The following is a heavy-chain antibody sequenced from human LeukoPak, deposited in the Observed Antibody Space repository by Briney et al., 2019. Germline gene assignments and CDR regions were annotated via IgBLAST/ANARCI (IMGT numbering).Heavy chain of an antibody. CDR2: ISSGSTTI. CDR3: ARDVEQWLVRVYYFDY. CDR1: GFTLSSYS. J-gene: IGHJ4*02. D-gene: IGHD6-19*01. V-gene: IGHV3-48*01. Sequence: GGSLRLSCATSGFTLSSYSMNWVRQAPGRGLEWASYISSGSTTIYYAASVKGRFTISRDNAMNSLYLQMNSLRAEDTAVYYCARDVEQWLVRVYYFDYWGQGTLVTVSS.